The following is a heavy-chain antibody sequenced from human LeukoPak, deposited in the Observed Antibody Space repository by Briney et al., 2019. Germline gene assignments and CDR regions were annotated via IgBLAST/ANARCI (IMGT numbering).Heavy chain of an antibody. V-gene: IGHV4-39*02. CDR3: ARENVGVRGVINNYYYYYMDV. CDR1: GDSISSSGYY. Sequence: SETLSLTCTVSGDSISSSGYYWGWIRQPPGKGLEWIGSIFYSGSTYYNPSLKSRVTISVDTSKNQFSLKLSSVTAADTAVYYCARENVGVRGVINNYYYYYMDVWGKGTTVTISS. CDR2: IFYSGST. D-gene: IGHD3-10*01. J-gene: IGHJ6*03.